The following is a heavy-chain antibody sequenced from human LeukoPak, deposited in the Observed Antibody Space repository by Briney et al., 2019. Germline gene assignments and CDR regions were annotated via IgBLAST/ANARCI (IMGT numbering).Heavy chain of an antibody. CDR2: IYTSGST. D-gene: IGHD2-2*02. CDR1: GGSISSYY. Sequence: PSETLSLTCTVSGGSISSYYWSWLRQPAGKGLEWIGRIYTSGSTNYNPSLKSRVTMSVDTSKNQFSLKLSSVTAADTAVYYCARGSGCSSTSCYREGWYFDLWGRGTLVTVSS. CDR3: ARGSGCSSTSCYREGWYFDL. J-gene: IGHJ2*01. V-gene: IGHV4-4*07.